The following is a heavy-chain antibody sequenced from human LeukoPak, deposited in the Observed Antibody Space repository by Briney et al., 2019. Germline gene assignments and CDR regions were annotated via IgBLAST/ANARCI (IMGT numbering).Heavy chain of an antibody. CDR3: ARPFRGYSYGYFDY. J-gene: IGHJ4*02. CDR2: INHSGST. D-gene: IGHD5-18*01. V-gene: IGHV4-34*01. CDR1: GFTFTSYA. Sequence: GSLRLSCAASGFTFTSYALNWVRQAPGKGLEWIGEINHSGSTNYNPSLKSRVTISVDTSKNQFSLKLSSVTAADTAVYYCARPFRGYSYGYFDYWGQGTLVTVSS.